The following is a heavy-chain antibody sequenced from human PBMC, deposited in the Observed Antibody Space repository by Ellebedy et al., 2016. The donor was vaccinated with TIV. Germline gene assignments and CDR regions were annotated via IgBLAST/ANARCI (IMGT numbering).Heavy chain of an antibody. CDR2: INPNSGDT. CDR3: ARAYGGNMYSWFDP. D-gene: IGHD4-23*01. CDR1: GYTFTGSY. Sequence: AASVKVSCKASGYTFTGSYMHWVRQAPGQGLEWMGWINPNSGDTYFAPKFQGRVTLTRDTSISTAYMEVTSLRSDDAAIYYCARAYGGNMYSWFDPWGQGTLVTVSS. V-gene: IGHV1-2*02. J-gene: IGHJ5*02.